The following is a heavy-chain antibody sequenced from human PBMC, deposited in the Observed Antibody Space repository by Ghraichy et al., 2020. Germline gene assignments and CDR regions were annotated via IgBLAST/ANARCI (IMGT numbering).Heavy chain of an antibody. J-gene: IGHJ6*02. CDR1: GFTFSVYA. CDR3: AKIVVPAAIYRGDYYYGMDV. CDR2: ISGSGGST. D-gene: IGHD2-2*02. V-gene: IGHV3-23*01. Sequence: GGSLRLSCAASGFTFSVYAMSWVRQAPGKGLEWVSSISGSGGSTYYADSVKGRFTISRDNAKTTLYLQMNSLRAEDTAVYYCAKIVVPAAIYRGDYYYGMDVWGQGTTVTVSS.